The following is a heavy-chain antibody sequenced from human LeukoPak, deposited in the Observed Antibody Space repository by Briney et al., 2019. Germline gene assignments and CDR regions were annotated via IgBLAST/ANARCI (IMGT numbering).Heavy chain of an antibody. V-gene: IGHV3-30*01. J-gene: IGHJ4*02. CDR2: LSYDGSIK. CDR3: ARGVSTWYRIDY. D-gene: IGHD6-13*01. Sequence: PGGSLRLSCAASGFTFSSYSFHWVRQAPGKGLEWVALLSYDGSIKHYADSVKGRFTLSRDNSKSSVYLQMDSLKADDTAVYYCARGVSTWYRIDYWGQGTLVTVSS. CDR1: GFTFSSYS.